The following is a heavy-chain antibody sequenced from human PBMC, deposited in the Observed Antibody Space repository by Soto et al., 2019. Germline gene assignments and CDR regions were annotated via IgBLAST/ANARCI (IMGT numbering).Heavy chain of an antibody. J-gene: IGHJ3*02. V-gene: IGHV3-30-3*01. CDR3: ARRGRRGFGYYDSSGYRHDDFDI. CDR2: ISYDGSNK. CDR1: GFTCSSYA. D-gene: IGHD3-22*01. Sequence: PGGSLRLSCAASGFTCSSYAMHWVRQAPGKGLEWVAVISYDGSNKYYADSGNGRFTISRDNSKNTLYLQMNSLRAEDTAVYYCARRGRRGFGYYDSSGYRHDDFDIWGQGTMVTVSS.